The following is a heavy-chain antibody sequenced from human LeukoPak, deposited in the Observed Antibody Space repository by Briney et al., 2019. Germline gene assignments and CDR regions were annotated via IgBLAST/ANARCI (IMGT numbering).Heavy chain of an antibody. Sequence: SGRSLRLSCAASGFTFSSYAMHWVRQAPGKGLEWVAVISYDGSNKYYADSVKGRFTISRDNSKNTLYLQMNSLRAEDTAVYYCARDRGFLEWFPLPIGYYFDYWGQGTLVTVSS. CDR3: ARDRGFLEWFPLPIGYYFDY. CDR1: GFTFSSYA. J-gene: IGHJ4*02. D-gene: IGHD3-3*01. CDR2: ISYDGSNK. V-gene: IGHV3-30-3*01.